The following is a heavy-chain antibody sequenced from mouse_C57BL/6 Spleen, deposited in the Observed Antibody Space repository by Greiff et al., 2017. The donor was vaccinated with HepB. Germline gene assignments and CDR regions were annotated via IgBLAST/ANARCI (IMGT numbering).Heavy chain of an antibody. CDR2: IYPGSGST. CDR3: ARDYYGKYAMDY. V-gene: IGHV1-55*01. CDR1: GYTFTSYW. Sequence: QVQLQQPGAELVKPGASVKMSCKASGYTFTSYWLTWVKQRPGQGLEWIRDIYPGSGSTNYNEKFKSKATLTVDTSSSTAYMQLSSLTSEDSAVYYCARDYYGKYAMDYWGQGTSVTVAS. D-gene: IGHD1-1*01. J-gene: IGHJ4*01.